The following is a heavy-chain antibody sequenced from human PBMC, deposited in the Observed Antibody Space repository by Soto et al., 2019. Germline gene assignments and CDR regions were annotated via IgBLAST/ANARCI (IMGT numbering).Heavy chain of an antibody. D-gene: IGHD6-19*01. CDR2: IGSSSVTI. CDR3: ARVPSSGWPYCFDY. J-gene: IGHJ4*02. Sequence: GGPKRVPCAASGLTLSNFVMNWVRQPPGKGLDWISCIGSSSVTIFHADSVKGRFTISRDSAKNSLYLQMNSLRAEDTPMYYWARVPSSGWPYCFDYCGLGTLVTVSS. CDR1: GLTLSNFV. V-gene: IGHV3-48*01.